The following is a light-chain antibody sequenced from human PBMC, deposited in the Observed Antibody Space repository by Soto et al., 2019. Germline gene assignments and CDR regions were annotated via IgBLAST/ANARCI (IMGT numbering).Light chain of an antibody. Sequence: QSALTQPACVSGSPGQSITISCTGTSSDVGGYKYVSWYQQHPGKAPKLMIYEVSNRPSGVSNRFSGSKSGNTASLTISGLQAEDEADYYCSSYTSSSTLPYVFGTGTKLTVL. CDR1: SSDVGGYKY. J-gene: IGLJ1*01. V-gene: IGLV2-14*01. CDR2: EVS. CDR3: SSYTSSSTLPYV.